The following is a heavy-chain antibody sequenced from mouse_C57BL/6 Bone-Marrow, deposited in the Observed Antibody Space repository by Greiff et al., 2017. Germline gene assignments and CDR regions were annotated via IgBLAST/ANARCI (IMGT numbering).Heavy chain of an antibody. D-gene: IGHD2-1*01. J-gene: IGHJ4*01. CDR3: ARSGGNYVDYYAMDY. CDR1: GYTFTSYD. Sequence: QVQLQQSGPELVKPGASVKLSCKASGYTFTSYDINWVKQRPGQGLEWIGWIYPRDGSTKYNEKFKGNATLTVDTSSSTAYMELHSLTSEDSAVYFCARSGGNYVDYYAMDYWGQGTSVTVSS. V-gene: IGHV1-85*01. CDR2: IYPRDGST.